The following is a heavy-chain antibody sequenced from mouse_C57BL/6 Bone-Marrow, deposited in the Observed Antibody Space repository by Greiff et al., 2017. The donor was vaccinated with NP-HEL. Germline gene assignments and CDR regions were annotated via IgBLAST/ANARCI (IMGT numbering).Heavy chain of an antibody. D-gene: IGHD1-1*01. J-gene: IGHJ2*01. CDR2: IYPGDGDT. CDR3: ARSGTTVVARGHDY. CDR1: GYAFSSYW. V-gene: IGHV1-80*01. Sequence: QVQLQQSGAELVKPGASVKISCKASGYAFSSYWMNWVKQRPGKGLEWIGQIYPGDGDTNYNGKFKGKATLTADKSSSTAYMQLSSLTSEDSAVYFCARSGTTVVARGHDYWGQGTTLTVSS.